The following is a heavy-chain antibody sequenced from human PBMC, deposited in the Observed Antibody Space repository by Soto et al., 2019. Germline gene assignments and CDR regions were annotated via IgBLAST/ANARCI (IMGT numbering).Heavy chain of an antibody. V-gene: IGHV3-30*18. CDR3: AKDLLTGIVVVPAAICVDY. J-gene: IGHJ4*02. D-gene: IGHD2-2*01. Sequence: PGGSLRLSCAASGFTFSSYGMHWVRQAPGKGLEWVAVISYDGSNKYYADSVKGRLTISRDNSKNTLYLQMNSLRAEDTAVYYCAKDLLTGIVVVPAAICVDYWGQGTLVTVSS. CDR2: ISYDGSNK. CDR1: GFTFSSYG.